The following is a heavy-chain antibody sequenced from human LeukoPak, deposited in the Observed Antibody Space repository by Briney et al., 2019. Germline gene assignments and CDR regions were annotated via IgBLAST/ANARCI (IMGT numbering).Heavy chain of an antibody. J-gene: IGHJ4*02. CDR1: GASVSSGGYY. CDR2: IYYSGST. V-gene: IGHV4-61*08. D-gene: IGHD3-10*01. CDR3: ARRGGSGRSFDY. Sequence: SETLSLTCTFSGASVSSGGYYCSWLRQPPWKGLAWIGYIYYSGSTNYNPSLKSRVTISVDTSKNQFSLKVSSVTAADTAVYYCARRGGSGRSFDYWGQGTLVTVSS.